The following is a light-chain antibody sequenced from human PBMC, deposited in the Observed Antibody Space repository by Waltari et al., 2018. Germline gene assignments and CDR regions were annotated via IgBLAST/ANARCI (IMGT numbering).Light chain of an antibody. CDR1: QDISNY. V-gene: IGKV1-33*01. J-gene: IGKJ4*01. Sequence: DIQMTQSPSSLSASVGDRVTITCQASQDISNYLNWYQQKPGKAPKLLIYDASNLETGVPSRFSGSGSGTDFTFTISSLQPEDIATYYRQQLNSYPLTFGGGTKVEIK. CDR2: DAS. CDR3: QQLNSYPLT.